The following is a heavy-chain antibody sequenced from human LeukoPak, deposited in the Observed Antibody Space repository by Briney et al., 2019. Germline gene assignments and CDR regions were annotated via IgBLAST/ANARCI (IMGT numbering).Heavy chain of an antibody. CDR1: GGSITSLY. D-gene: IGHD3-22*01. CDR3: ARGYYDNSGYSNPFDY. V-gene: IGHV4-59*11. J-gene: IGHJ4*02. CDR2: VHHSGST. Sequence: SETLSLTCTVSGGSITSLYWSWLRQSPGKGLEWIGYVHHSGSTNYNPSLKSRVTISIDTSKNQFSLKLSPVTAADTAVYYCARGYYDNSGYSNPFDYWGQGTLVTVSS.